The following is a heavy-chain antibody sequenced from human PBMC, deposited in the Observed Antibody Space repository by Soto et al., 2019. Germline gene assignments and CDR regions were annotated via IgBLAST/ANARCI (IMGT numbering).Heavy chain of an antibody. D-gene: IGHD6-19*01. V-gene: IGHV3-23*01. Sequence: PGGSLRLSCAASGFTFSSYAMSWVRQAPGKGLEWVSAISGSGGSTYYADSVKGRFTISRDNSKNTLYLQMNSLRAEDTAVYYCAKDSPNLAVAGLNWFDPWGQGTLVTVSS. J-gene: IGHJ5*02. CDR2: ISGSGGST. CDR3: AKDSPNLAVAGLNWFDP. CDR1: GFTFSSYA.